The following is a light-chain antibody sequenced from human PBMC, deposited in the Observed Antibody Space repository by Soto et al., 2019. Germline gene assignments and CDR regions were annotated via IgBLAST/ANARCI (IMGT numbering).Light chain of an antibody. Sequence: DIQMTQSPCSLSASVGDRVTITCQASQDISDYLNWYQQKTGKAPKLLIYDASNLGTRVPSRFSGSAAGTEFTFTSSSLQPEDFSTYYCQQYDNLPPYTVGQGTKLEIK. CDR3: QQYDNLPPYT. CDR1: QDISDY. CDR2: DAS. J-gene: IGKJ2*01. V-gene: IGKV1-33*01.